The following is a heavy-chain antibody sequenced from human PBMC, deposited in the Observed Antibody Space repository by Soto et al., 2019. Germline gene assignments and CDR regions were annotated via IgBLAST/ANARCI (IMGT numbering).Heavy chain of an antibody. D-gene: IGHD3-22*01. Sequence: GESPKISCKGSGYSFTSYWTGWVRQMHGKGLKWMGIIYPGDSDTRYRRSFQGQLTISADKSISTAYLQWSSLKASDTAMYYCARAEEAYDSSGSEYFQHWGQGTLVTVYS. CDR1: GYSFTSYW. J-gene: IGHJ1*01. CDR2: IYPGDSDT. V-gene: IGHV5-51*01. CDR3: ARAEEAYDSSGSEYFQH.